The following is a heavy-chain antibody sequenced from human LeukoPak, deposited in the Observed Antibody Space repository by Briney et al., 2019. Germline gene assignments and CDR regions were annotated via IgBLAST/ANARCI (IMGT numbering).Heavy chain of an antibody. V-gene: IGHV3-23*01. CDR1: GFTFSSYA. J-gene: IGHJ4*02. Sequence: GGSLRLSCAASGFTFSSYAMSWVRQAPGKGLEWVSAISGSGGSTYYADSVKGLFTISRDNSKHTLYLQINSLRAEDTAVYCCARSEVDIVATVCFDYWGQGTLVTVSS. D-gene: IGHD5-12*01. CDR3: ARSEVDIVATVCFDY. CDR2: ISGSGGST.